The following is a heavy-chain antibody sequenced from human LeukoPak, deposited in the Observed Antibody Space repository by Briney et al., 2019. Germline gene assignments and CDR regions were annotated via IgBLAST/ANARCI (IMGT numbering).Heavy chain of an antibody. CDR1: GFTVSNNY. CDR2: SYSGET. V-gene: IGHV3-66*01. J-gene: IGHJ6*02. CDR3: VRDQFS. D-gene: IGHD3-3*01. Sequence: GGSLRLSCAASGFTVSNNYMSWVRQAPGRLEWLSVSYSGETQYADSVKSRFTISRDDSKNTVYLQMNSLRDEDTATYYCVRDQFSWGQGTTVTVSS.